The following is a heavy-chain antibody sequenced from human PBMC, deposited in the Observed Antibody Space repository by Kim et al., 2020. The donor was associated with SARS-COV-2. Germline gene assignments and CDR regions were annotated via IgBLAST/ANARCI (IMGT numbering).Heavy chain of an antibody. V-gene: IGHV3-74*01. CDR2: INSDGSRT. J-gene: IGHJ4*02. CDR3: AKASGWLPKY. D-gene: IGHD6-19*01. CDR1: GFTFSTYW. Sequence: GGSLRLSCAASGFTFSTYWMYWVRQAPGKGLVWVSRINSDGSRTNYADSVKGRFTISRDNAKNTLYLQMNSLRAEDTALYYCAKASGWLPKYWGQGTLVTVSS.